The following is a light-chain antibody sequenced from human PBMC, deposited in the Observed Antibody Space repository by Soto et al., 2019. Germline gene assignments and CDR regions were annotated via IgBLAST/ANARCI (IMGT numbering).Light chain of an antibody. V-gene: IGKV1-27*01. CDR1: QGISNY. CDR2: AAS. J-gene: IGKJ3*01. CDR3: QKYSSAQFT. Sequence: DIQMTQSPSSLSASVGDRVTITCRASQGISNYVAWYQQKPGTAPKVLISAASTLQSGSPSRFSGSGFGTDFTLNISSLQPEDVATYYCQKYSSAQFTFGPGTKVEIK.